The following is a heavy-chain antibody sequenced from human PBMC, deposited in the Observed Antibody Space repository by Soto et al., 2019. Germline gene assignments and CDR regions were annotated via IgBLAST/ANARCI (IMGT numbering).Heavy chain of an antibody. CDR1: GYTFTSYG. CDR2: VSAYNGNT. V-gene: IGHV1-18*04. Sequence: QVQLVQSGAEVKKLGASVKVSCKASGYTFTSYGISWVRQAPGQGLEWMGWVSAYNGNTNYAQKLQGRGTMTTDTSTSTAYMELRSLRSDDTAVYYCARGSGQLGSKNYYYYGMDVWGQGTTVNVSS. D-gene: IGHD6-6*01. CDR3: ARGSGQLGSKNYYYYGMDV. J-gene: IGHJ6*02.